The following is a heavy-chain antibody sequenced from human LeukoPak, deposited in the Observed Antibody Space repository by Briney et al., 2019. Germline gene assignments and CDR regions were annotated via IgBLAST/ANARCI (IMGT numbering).Heavy chain of an antibody. V-gene: IGHV4-59*01. CDR1: GGSISSYY. CDR2: IYYSGST. CDR3: ARDTRRANAFDI. J-gene: IGHJ3*02. Sequence: PSETLSLTCTVSGGSISSYYWSWIRQPPGKGLEWIGYIYYSGSTNYNPSLKSRVTISVDTSKYQFSLKLSSVTAADTAVYYCARDTRRANAFDIWGQGTMVTVSS.